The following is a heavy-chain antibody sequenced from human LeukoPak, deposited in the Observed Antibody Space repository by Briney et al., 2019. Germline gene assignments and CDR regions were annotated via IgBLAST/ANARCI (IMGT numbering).Heavy chain of an antibody. CDR1: GFTVSSNY. Sequence: GGSLRLSCAASGFTVSSNYMSWVRQAPGKGLEWVSVIYSGGSTYYADSVKGRFTISRHNSKNTLYLQMNSLRAEDTAVYYCAREGRAAAARNAFDIWGQGTMVTVSS. CDR3: AREGRAAAARNAFDI. CDR2: IYSGGST. D-gene: IGHD6-13*01. V-gene: IGHV3-53*04. J-gene: IGHJ3*02.